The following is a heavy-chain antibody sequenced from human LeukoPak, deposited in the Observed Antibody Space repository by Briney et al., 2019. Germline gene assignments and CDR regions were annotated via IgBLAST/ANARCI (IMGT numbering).Heavy chain of an antibody. CDR3: ARDEYSSSSGRPPYNWFDP. Sequence: SETLSLTCTVSGGSISSYYWSWIRQPAGKGLEWIGRIYTSGSTNYNPSLKSRVTMSVDTSKNQFSLKLSSVTAADTAVYYCARDEYSSSSGRPPYNWFDPWGQGTLVTVSS. CDR1: GGSISSYY. V-gene: IGHV4-4*07. J-gene: IGHJ5*02. CDR2: IYTSGST. D-gene: IGHD6-6*01.